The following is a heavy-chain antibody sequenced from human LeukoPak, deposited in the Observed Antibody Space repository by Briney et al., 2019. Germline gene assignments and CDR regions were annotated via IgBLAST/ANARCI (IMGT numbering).Heavy chain of an antibody. CDR3: ARDPPREATIWAFDI. CDR2: TSSYNGKT. Sequence: PGASVKVSCKAFGYTFTDYGITWARQAPGQGLEWMGWTSSYNGKTNYVQKFQGRVAMTADASTNTAYMELRSLRSDDMAVYYCARDPPREATIWAFDIWGQGTMVTVSS. V-gene: IGHV1-18*03. D-gene: IGHD2-21*01. J-gene: IGHJ3*02. CDR1: GYTFTDYG.